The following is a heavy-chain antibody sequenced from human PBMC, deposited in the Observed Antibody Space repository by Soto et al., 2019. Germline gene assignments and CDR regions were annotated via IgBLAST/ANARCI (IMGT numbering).Heavy chain of an antibody. CDR3: ARHGYNYGGGYFDY. CDR1: GVTVSSNY. V-gene: IGHV3-66*04. D-gene: IGHD5-18*01. Sequence: EVQLVESGGGLVQPGGSLRLSCAASGVTVSSNYMSWVRQAPGKGLEWVSVIYSGGSTDYADSVKGRFTISRDKSTNTLYLQMNSLRAEDTAVYYCARHGYNYGGGYFDYWGQGTLVTVSS. J-gene: IGHJ4*02. CDR2: IYSGGST.